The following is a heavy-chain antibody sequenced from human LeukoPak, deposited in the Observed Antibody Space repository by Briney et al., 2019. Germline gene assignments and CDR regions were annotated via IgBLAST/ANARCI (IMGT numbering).Heavy chain of an antibody. CDR1: GFTFSTHN. Sequence: TGGSLRLSCAASGFTFSTHNMNWVRQAPGKGLEWVSYISSTTRTIYYADSVKGRFTISRDNAKNPLYLQMNSLRDEDTAVYYCARDRQQMDREGYFDLWGRGTLVTVSS. D-gene: IGHD6-13*01. J-gene: IGHJ2*01. CDR2: ISSTTRTI. CDR3: ARDRQQMDREGYFDL. V-gene: IGHV3-48*02.